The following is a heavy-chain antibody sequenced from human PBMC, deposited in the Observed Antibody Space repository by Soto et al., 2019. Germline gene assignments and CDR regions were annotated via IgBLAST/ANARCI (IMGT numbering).Heavy chain of an antibody. CDR2: VHRSGSA. J-gene: IGHJ4*02. CDR3: ARRDYYDSTGYFAD. D-gene: IGHD3-22*01. V-gene: IGHV4-4*02. Sequence: SETLSLTCAVSGDSINNDKWWTWVRQPPGKGLEWIGEVHRSGSADYNPSFKSRVTISVDKSTNRFSLRLSSVTPADTAVYYCARRDYYDSTGYFADWSQGTPVTVSS. CDR1: GDSINNDKW.